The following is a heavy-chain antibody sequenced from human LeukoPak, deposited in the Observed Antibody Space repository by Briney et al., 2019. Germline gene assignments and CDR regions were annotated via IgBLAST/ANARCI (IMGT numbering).Heavy chain of an antibody. CDR3: ARESPSSGGDY. D-gene: IGHD3-10*01. Sequence: ASVKVSCKASGYTFTSYDINWVRQATGQGLEWMGWMNPNSGNTGYARKFQGRVTMTRNTSISTAYMELSSLRSEDTAVYYCARESPSSGGDYWGQGTLVTVSS. CDR1: GYTFTSYD. CDR2: MNPNSGNT. J-gene: IGHJ4*02. V-gene: IGHV1-8*01.